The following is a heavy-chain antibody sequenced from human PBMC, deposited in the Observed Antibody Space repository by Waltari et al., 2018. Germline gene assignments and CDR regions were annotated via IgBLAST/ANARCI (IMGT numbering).Heavy chain of an antibody. CDR2: ISSSSSTI. D-gene: IGHD1-20*01. CDR3: ARDRNWNPYGMDV. CDR1: GFTFSSYS. V-gene: IGHV3-48*01. J-gene: IGHJ6*02. Sequence: EVQLVESGGGLVQPGGSLRLSCAASGFTFSSYSMNWVRQAPGKGLEWVSYISSSSSTIYYADSVKGRFTISRDNAKNSLYLQMNSLRAEDTAVYYCARDRNWNPYGMDVWGQGTTVTVSS.